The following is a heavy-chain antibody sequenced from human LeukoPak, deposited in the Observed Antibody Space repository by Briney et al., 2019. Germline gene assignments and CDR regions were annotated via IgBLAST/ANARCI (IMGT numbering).Heavy chain of an antibody. J-gene: IGHJ6*02. Sequence: SVKVSCKASGGTFSSYAIRWVRQAPGQGLEWMGRIIPILGIANYAQKFQGRVTITADKSTSTAYMELSSLRSEDTAVYYCAMGRGYSYGYLYYYGMDVWGQGTTVTVSS. V-gene: IGHV1-69*04. CDR2: IIPILGIA. CDR3: AMGRGYSYGYLYYYGMDV. D-gene: IGHD5-18*01. CDR1: GGTFSSYA.